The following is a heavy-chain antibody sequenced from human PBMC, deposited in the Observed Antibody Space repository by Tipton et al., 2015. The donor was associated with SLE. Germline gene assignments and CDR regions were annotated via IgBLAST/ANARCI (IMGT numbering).Heavy chain of an antibody. J-gene: IGHJ4*02. Sequence: GLVKPSETLSLTCTVSGYSVSSAYYWNWIRQPPGKGLEWIANIYHSGSTYYNPSLKSRVSISVNPSKNQFSLDLSSVTAADTAVYYCACTMFEWELSFFDHWGQGALVTVSS. CDR1: GYSVSSAYY. CDR3: ACTMFEWELSFFDH. D-gene: IGHD1-26*01. V-gene: IGHV4-38-2*02. CDR2: IYHSGST.